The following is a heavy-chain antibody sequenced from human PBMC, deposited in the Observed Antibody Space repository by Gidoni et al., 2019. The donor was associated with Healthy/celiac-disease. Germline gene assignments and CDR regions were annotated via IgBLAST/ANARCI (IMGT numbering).Heavy chain of an antibody. CDR1: GYTFTSYA. CDR2: INAGNGNT. J-gene: IGHJ6*02. Sequence: QVQLVQSGAEVKKPGASVKVSCKASGYTFTSYAMHWVRQAPGQRLEWMGWINAGNGNTKYSQKFQGRVTITRDTSASTAYMELSSLRSEDTAVYYCASQNYYGSGSRYYYGMDVWGQGTTVTVSS. CDR3: ASQNYYGSGSRYYYGMDV. D-gene: IGHD3-10*01. V-gene: IGHV1-3*01.